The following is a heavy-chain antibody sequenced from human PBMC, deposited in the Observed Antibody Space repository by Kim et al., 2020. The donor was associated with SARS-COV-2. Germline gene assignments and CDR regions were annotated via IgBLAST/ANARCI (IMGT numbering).Heavy chain of an antibody. CDR1: GFTFSNAW. CDR2: TKSKTDGGTT. Sequence: GGSLRLSCAASGFTFSNAWMSWVRQAPGKGLEWVGRTKSKTDGGTTDYAAPVKGRFTISRDDSKNTLYLQMNSLKTEDTAVYYCTTGPSGALGTYYYYYGMDVWGQGTTVTVSS. V-gene: IGHV3-15*01. J-gene: IGHJ6*02. CDR3: TTGPSGALGTYYYYYGMDV. D-gene: IGHD3-10*01.